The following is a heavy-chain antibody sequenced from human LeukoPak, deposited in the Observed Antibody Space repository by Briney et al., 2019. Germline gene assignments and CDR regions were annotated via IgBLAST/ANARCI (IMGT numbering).Heavy chain of an antibody. CDR2: MSSSSSYI. CDR1: GFTFSSYS. CDR3: ARDPGYSYGYDSYYFGY. J-gene: IGHJ4*02. V-gene: IGHV3-21*01. Sequence: PGGSLRLSCAASGFTFSSYSMNWVRQAPGKGLEWVSSMSSSSSYIYYADSVKGRFTISRDNAKNSLYLQMNSLRAEDTAVYYCARDPGYSYGYDSYYFGYWGQGTLVTVSS. D-gene: IGHD5-18*01.